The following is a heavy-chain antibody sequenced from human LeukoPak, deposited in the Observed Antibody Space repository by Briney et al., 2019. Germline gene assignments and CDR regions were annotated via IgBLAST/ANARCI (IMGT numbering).Heavy chain of an antibody. CDR3: ARSTLIVAVPAAPYGMDV. J-gene: IGHJ6*02. D-gene: IGHD2-2*01. CDR2: MNPNSGNT. V-gene: IGHV1-8*01. Sequence: GASVKVSCKASGYTFTSYDINWVRQATGQGLEWMGWMNPNSGNTGYAQKFQGRVTMTRNTSISTAYMELSSLRSEDTAVYYCARSTLIVAVPAAPYGMDVWGQGPRSPSP. CDR1: GYTFTSYD.